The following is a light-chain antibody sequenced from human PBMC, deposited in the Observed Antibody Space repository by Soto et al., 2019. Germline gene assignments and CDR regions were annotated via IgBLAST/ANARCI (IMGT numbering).Light chain of an antibody. Sequence: QSVRTQPASVSGSPGQSIAISCTGTSSDVGGYNYVSWYQQHPGKAPKLMICEVSNRPSGVSDRFSGSKSGNTASLTISGLQAEDEADYYCSSYTTRSTLVFGTGTKVTVL. CDR2: EVS. J-gene: IGLJ1*01. V-gene: IGLV2-14*01. CDR3: SSYTTRSTLV. CDR1: SSDVGGYNY.